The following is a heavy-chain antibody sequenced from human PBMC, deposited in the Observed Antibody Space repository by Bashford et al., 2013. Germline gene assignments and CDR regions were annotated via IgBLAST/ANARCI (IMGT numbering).Heavy chain of an antibody. CDR1: GFIFSNYG. CDR3: ARDLGRDNDGFDV. V-gene: IGHV3-33*01. CDR2: IWYDGSSK. D-gene: IGHD2-15*01. Sequence: GSLRLSCVASGFIFSNYGMHWVRQAPGKGLVWVAVIWYDGSSKYYADSVKGRFTISRDNSKNTLYLQMNSLRAEDTAVYYCARDLGRDNDGFDVWGQGTMVTVSS. J-gene: IGHJ3*01.